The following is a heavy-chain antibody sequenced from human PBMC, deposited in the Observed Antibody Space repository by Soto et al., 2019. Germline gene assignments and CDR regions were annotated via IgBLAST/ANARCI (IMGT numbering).Heavy chain of an antibody. CDR1: GFPFSDYY. V-gene: IGHV3-11*06. CDR2: ISPSSSYT. D-gene: IGHD2-21*02. J-gene: IGHJ6*02. Sequence: QVQVVESGGGLVKPGGSLRLSCAASGFPFSDYYMSWIRQAPGKGLEWLSYISPSSSYTNYADSVKGRFTISRDNAKNSLYLQMRSLRVEDTAVYFCARDLKYGDHSTNYFYGVDVWGQGTMVTVSS. CDR3: ARDLKYGDHSTNYFYGVDV.